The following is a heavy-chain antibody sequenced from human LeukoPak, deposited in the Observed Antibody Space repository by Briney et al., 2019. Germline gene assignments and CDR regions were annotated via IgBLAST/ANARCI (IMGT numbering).Heavy chain of an antibody. CDR1: GYSISSGYY. Sequence: SETLSLTCTVSGYSISSGYYWGCIRQPPEKGLEWIGSIYHSGSTYYNPSLKRRVTISVDTSKNQFSLKLSSVTAADTAVYYCARVEYYYDSSGSNWFDPWGQGTLVTVSS. CDR2: IYHSGST. D-gene: IGHD3-22*01. V-gene: IGHV4-38-2*02. CDR3: ARVEYYYDSSGSNWFDP. J-gene: IGHJ5*02.